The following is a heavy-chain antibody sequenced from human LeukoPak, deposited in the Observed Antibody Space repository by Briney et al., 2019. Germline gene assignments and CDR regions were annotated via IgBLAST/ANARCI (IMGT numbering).Heavy chain of an antibody. CDR2: IYYSGST. D-gene: IGHD3/OR15-3a*01. CDR1: GGSISSYY. J-gene: IGHJ4*02. V-gene: IGHV4-59*12. CDR3: ARGVPLIKDWLLSTPTLYYFDY. Sequence: PSETLSLTCTVSGGSISSYYWSWIRQPPGKGLEWIGYIYYSGSTNYNPSLKSRVTISVDTSKNQFSLKLSSVTTADTAVYYCARGVPLIKDWLLSTPTLYYFDYWGQGTLVTVSS.